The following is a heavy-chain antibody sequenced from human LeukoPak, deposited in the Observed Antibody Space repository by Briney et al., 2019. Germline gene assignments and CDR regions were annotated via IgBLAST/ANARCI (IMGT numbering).Heavy chain of an antibody. J-gene: IGHJ4*02. CDR1: DYSISNAYY. D-gene: IGHD2/OR15-2a*01. CDR2: ISHGGST. V-gene: IGHV4-38-2*01. Sequence: PSETLSLTCAVSDYSISNAYYWGWIRQPPGKGLEWIGSISHGGSTHYNASLKSRVTISLGASKNQFSLRLSSVTAADTAVYYCARQADVPSSIGYFDFWGQGAPVTVSS. CDR3: ARQADVPSSIGYFDF.